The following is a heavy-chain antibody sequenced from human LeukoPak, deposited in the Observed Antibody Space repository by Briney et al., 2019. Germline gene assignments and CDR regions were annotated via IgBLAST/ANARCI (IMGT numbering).Heavy chain of an antibody. CDR2: INAGNGNT. V-gene: IGHV1-3*01. CDR1: GYTFTSYA. CDR3: ARFHEGIPFDY. Sequence: ASVKVSCKASGYTFTSYAMHWVRQAPGQGLEWMGWINAGNGNTKYSQKFQGRVTITRDTSASTAYMELSSLRSDDTAVYYCARFHEGIPFDYWGQGTLVTVSS. D-gene: IGHD5-18*01. J-gene: IGHJ4*02.